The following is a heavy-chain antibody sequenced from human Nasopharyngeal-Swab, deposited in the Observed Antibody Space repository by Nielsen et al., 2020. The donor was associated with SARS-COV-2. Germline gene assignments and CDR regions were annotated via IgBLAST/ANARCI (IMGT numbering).Heavy chain of an antibody. J-gene: IGHJ4*02. CDR1: GGTFSSYA. Sequence: SVKVSCKASGGTFSSYAISWVRQAPGQGLEWMGGIIPIFGTANYAQKFQGRVTITADESTSTAYMELSSLRSEDTAVYYCASPPRNYYDSSGFSWGQGTLVTVSS. D-gene: IGHD3-22*01. CDR3: ASPPRNYYDSSGFS. CDR2: IIPIFGTA. V-gene: IGHV1-69*13.